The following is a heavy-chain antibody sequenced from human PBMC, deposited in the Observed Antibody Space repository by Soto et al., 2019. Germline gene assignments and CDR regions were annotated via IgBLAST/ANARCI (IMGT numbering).Heavy chain of an antibody. D-gene: IGHD3-16*01. CDR2: IVPRFGSP. CDR3: ARHRIQLRLGKYSFNGMDV. Sequence: QVQLVQSGAEMRKPGSSLRVSCKASGGTFSDFAISWVRQAPGQGLEWMGGIVPRFGSPNYAQKFGGRVTISADTSTSTVYMEVSSLRFDDTAVYFCARHRIQLRLGKYSFNGMDVWGQGTTITVSS. V-gene: IGHV1-69*06. CDR1: GGTFSDFA. J-gene: IGHJ6*02.